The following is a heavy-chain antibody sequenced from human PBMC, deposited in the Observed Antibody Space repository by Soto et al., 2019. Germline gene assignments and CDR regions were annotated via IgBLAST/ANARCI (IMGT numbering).Heavy chain of an antibody. CDR3: ASEGPKGYGDYLDY. J-gene: IGHJ4*02. CDR1: GFTFSSYG. Sequence: QVQLVESGGGVVQPGRSLRLSCAASGFTFSSYGMHWVRQAPGKGLEWVAVIWYDGSNKYYADSVKGRFTISRDNSKNTLYLQMNSLRAEDTAVYYCASEGPKGYGDYLDYWGQGTLVTVSS. D-gene: IGHD4-17*01. V-gene: IGHV3-33*01. CDR2: IWYDGSNK.